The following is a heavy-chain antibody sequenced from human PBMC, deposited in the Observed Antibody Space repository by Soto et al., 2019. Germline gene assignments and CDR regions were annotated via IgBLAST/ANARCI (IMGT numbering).Heavy chain of an antibody. CDR3: TYPAAAKITDYYYYYGMDV. CDR2: IRSKANSYAT. D-gene: IGHD6-13*01. V-gene: IGHV3-73*01. Sequence: GGSLRLSCAASGFTFSGSAMHWVRQASGKGLEWVGRIRSKANSYATAYAASVKGRFTISRDDSKNTAYLQMNSLKTEDTAVYYCTYPAAAKITDYYYYYGMDVWGQGTTVTVSS. CDR1: GFTFSGSA. J-gene: IGHJ6*02.